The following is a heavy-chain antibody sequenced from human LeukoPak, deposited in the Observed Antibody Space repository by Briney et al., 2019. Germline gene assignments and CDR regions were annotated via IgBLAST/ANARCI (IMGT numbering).Heavy chain of an antibody. Sequence: SETLSLTCAVYGVSFSGYYWSWIRQPPGKGLEWIGEINHSGSTNYNPSLKSRVTISVDTSKNQFSLKLSSVTAADTAVYYCARHSRRGPGSLNWFDPWGQGTLVTVSS. D-gene: IGHD1-14*01. CDR1: GVSFSGYY. CDR3: ARHSRRGPGSLNWFDP. J-gene: IGHJ5*02. CDR2: INHSGST. V-gene: IGHV4-34*01.